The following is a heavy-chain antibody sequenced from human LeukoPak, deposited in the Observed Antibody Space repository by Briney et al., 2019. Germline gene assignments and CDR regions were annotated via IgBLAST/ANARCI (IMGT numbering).Heavy chain of an antibody. CDR1: GFTFSSYA. V-gene: IGHV3-30-3*01. CDR2: ISYDGSNK. D-gene: IGHD2-15*01. Sequence: GGSLRLSCAASGFTFSSYAMHWVRQAPGKGLEWVAVISYDGSNKYYADSVKGRFTISRDNSKNTLYLQMNSPRAEDTAVYYCARGAPVVAATLLYYYYYGTDVWGQGTTVTVSS. J-gene: IGHJ6*02. CDR3: ARGAPVVAATLLYYYYYGTDV.